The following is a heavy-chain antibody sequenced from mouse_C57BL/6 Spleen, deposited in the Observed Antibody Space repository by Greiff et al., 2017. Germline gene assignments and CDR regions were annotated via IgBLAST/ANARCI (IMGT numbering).Heavy chain of an antibody. CDR2: IDPEDGDT. CDR1: GFNIKDYY. CDR3: TTPNYGSYYYAMDY. D-gene: IGHD1-1*01. V-gene: IGHV14-1*01. Sequence: EVQLQQSGAELVRPGASVKLSCTASGFNIKDYYMHWVKQRPEQGLEWIGRIDPEDGDTEYAPKFQGKATMTADTSSNTAYLQLSSLTSEDTAVYYCTTPNYGSYYYAMDYWGQGTSVTVSS. J-gene: IGHJ4*01.